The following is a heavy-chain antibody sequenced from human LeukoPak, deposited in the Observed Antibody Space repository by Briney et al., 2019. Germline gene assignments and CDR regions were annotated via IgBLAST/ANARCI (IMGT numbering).Heavy chain of an antibody. CDR1: GFTFSDYS. CDR3: ARDHNYAFDN. CDR2: IGISSGNT. V-gene: IGHV3-48*04. J-gene: IGHJ4*02. D-gene: IGHD1-1*01. Sequence: PGGSLRLSCAASGFTFSDYSMNWVRQAPGKGLEWISYIGISSGNTKYADSVKGRFTISGDNAKNSLYLQMNSLRVEDTAVYYCARDHNYAFDNWGQETLVTVSS.